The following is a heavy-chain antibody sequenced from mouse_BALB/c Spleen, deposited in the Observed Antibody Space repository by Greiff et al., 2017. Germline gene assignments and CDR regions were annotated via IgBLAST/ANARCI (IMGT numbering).Heavy chain of an antibody. J-gene: IGHJ4*01. CDR1: GYTFTSYY. CDR3: ARSSGNYDAMDY. Sequence: VQLQQSGPELVKPGASVRISCKASGYTFTSYYIHWVKQRPGQGLEWIGWIYPGNVNTKYNEKFKGKATLTADKSSSTAYMQLSSLTSEDSAVYFCARSSGNYDAMDYWGQGTSVTVSS. D-gene: IGHD2-1*01. V-gene: IGHV1S56*01. CDR2: IYPGNVNT.